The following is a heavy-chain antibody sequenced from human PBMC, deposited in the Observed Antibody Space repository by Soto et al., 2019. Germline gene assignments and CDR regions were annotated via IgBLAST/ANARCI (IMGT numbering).Heavy chain of an antibody. Sequence: GGSLRLSCAASGFTFSNYAMSWVRQAPGKGLEWVSGISGSGGTTHYADSVKGRFTISRDNSKTTLYLQMNSLRAEDTAVYYCAKDGYTSSWYFFDHWGQGTLVTVSS. J-gene: IGHJ4*02. CDR1: GFTFSNYA. D-gene: IGHD6-13*01. CDR2: ISGSGGTT. CDR3: AKDGYTSSWYFFDH. V-gene: IGHV3-23*01.